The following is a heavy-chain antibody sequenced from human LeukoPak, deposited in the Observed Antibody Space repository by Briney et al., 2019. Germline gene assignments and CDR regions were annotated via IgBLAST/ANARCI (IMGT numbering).Heavy chain of an antibody. CDR2: IYTGGST. D-gene: IGHD6-19*01. CDR1: GGSISSGSYY. V-gene: IGHV4-61*02. CDR3: ARDPLDSSGSEVDY. Sequence: SETLSLTCTVSGGSISSGSYYWSWIRQPAGKGLEWIGRIYTGGSTNYNPSLKSRVTISVDTSKNQFSLKLSSVTAADTAVYYCARDPLDSSGSEVDYWGQGTLVTVSS. J-gene: IGHJ4*02.